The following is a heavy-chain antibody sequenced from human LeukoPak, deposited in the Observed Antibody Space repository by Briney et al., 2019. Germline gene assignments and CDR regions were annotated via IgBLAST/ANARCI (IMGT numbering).Heavy chain of an antibody. D-gene: IGHD2-2*01. CDR2: ITSSSSYL. V-gene: IGHV3-21*01. CDR1: GFTFSSYS. CDR3: ARDLPRQYRLAFDI. J-gene: IGHJ3*02. Sequence: PGGSLRLSCAASGFTFSSYSMNWVRQAPGKGLEWVSSITSSSSYLYYADSVKGRFTISRDNAKNSLYLQMNSLRAEDTAVYYCARDLPRQYRLAFDIWGQGTMVTVSS.